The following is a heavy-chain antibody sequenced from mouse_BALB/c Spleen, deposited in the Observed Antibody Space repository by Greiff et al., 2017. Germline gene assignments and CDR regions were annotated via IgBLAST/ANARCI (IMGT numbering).Heavy chain of an antibody. CDR3: TRSRANWDWFAY. Sequence: QVQLQQSGAELVKPGASVKLSCKASGYTFTSYYMYWVKQRPGQGLEWIGGINPSNGGTNFNEKFKSKATLTVDKSSSTAYMQLSSLTSEDSAVDYCTRSRANWDWFAYWGQGTLVTVSA. CDR1: GYTFTSYY. CDR2: INPSNGGT. D-gene: IGHD4-1*01. J-gene: IGHJ3*01. V-gene: IGHV1S81*02.